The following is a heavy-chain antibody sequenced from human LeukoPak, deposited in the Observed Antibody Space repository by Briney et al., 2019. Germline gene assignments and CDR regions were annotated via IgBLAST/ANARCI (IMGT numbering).Heavy chain of an antibody. CDR2: ISYDGSNK. Sequence: PGGSLRLSCAASGFTFSSYAMHWVRQAPGKGLEWVAVISYDGSNKYSADSVKGRFTISRDDSKNTLYLQMNSLRAEDTAVYYCARDSRERLGYFDYWGQGTLVTVSS. D-gene: IGHD5-24*01. CDR3: ARDSRERLGYFDY. V-gene: IGHV3-30*01. CDR1: GFTFSSYA. J-gene: IGHJ4*02.